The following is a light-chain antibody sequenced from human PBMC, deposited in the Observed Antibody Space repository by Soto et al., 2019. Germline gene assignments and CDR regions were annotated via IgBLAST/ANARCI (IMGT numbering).Light chain of an antibody. V-gene: IGLV1-44*01. CDR1: SSNIGTNT. Sequence: QSVLTQPPSASGTPGQRVTISCSGSSSNIGTNTVNWYQHLPGSAPKLLIYSNNQRPSGVPDRFSGSRSGTSASLAISGPRLDNGADYYCEAWDGSLNVVLFGGGTKLTVL. CDR2: SNN. CDR3: EAWDGSLNVVL. J-gene: IGLJ2*01.